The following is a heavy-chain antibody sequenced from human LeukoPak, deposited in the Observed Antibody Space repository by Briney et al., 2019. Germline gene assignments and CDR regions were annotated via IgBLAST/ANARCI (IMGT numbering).Heavy chain of an antibody. J-gene: IGHJ4*02. D-gene: IGHD2-15*01. V-gene: IGHV3-7*01. CDR1: GFSFRNYW. CDR2: TKPDGSAE. CDR3: ARDGGLHMNFDY. Sequence: GGSLRLSCAASGFSFRNYWMGWVRQAPGKGLEWVANTKPDGSAEYYADSVRGRFTASRDNANNLLYLQMNRLRAEDTAVYYCARDGGLHMNFDYWGQGTLLTVSS.